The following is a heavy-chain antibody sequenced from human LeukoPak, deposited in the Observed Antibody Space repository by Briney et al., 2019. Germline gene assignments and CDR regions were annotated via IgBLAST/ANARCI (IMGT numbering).Heavy chain of an antibody. CDR2: IYYSGST. CDR3: ARGTGTAMVHRYYGMDV. J-gene: IGHJ6*02. D-gene: IGHD5-18*01. Sequence: SETLSLTCTVSGGSIRSSYYYWGWIRQPPGKGLEWIGYIYYSGSTYYNPSLKSRITISVDTSKNQFSLKLSSVTAADTAVYYCARGTGTAMVHRYYGMDVWGQGTTVTVSS. V-gene: IGHV4-31*03. CDR1: GGSIRSSYYY.